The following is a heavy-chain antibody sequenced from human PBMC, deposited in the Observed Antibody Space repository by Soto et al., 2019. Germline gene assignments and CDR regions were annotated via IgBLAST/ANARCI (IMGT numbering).Heavy chain of an antibody. CDR1: GFTFSNYA. J-gene: IGHJ4*02. Sequence: GGSLRHSCVASGFTFSNYAMSWVRQTPGRGLEWVSAISGDGAATYFANFLRGRFIISRDNSRNTLYLQMDTMRGEDTAIYYCAKVSSSGWDFYYRGQGTPVTVSS. CDR3: AKVSSSGWDFYY. CDR2: ISGDGAAT. D-gene: IGHD6-19*01. V-gene: IGHV3-23*01.